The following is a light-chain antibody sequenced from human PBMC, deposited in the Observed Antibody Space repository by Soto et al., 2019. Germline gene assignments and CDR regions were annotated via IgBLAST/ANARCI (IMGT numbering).Light chain of an antibody. CDR1: QTIRTS. CDR3: QKTYATPPP. V-gene: IGKV1-39*01. CDR2: AAS. J-gene: IGKJ1*01. Sequence: DIQMTQSPSSLSASVGDRVILTCRASQTIRTSLNWYQQKPGKAPKLLIYAASTLHSGVPSRFSGSGPGTDFTLSSSTLQPEDLATYFYQKTYATPPPFGQGTKVEI.